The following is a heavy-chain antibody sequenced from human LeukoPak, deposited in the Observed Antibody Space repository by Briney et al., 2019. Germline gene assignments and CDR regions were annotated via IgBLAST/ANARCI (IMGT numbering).Heavy chain of an antibody. V-gene: IGHV4-38-2*01. J-gene: IGHJ4*02. D-gene: IGHD3-10*01. Sequence: GSLRLSCAASGFTFSDYYMSWVRQAPGKGLEWIGSIHYSGSTYYNPSLKSRVTISVDTSKNQFSLKLNSVTAADTAVYYCARGKEVITMLRGLKPGYYFDYWGQGTLVTVSS. CDR2: IHYSGST. CDR3: ARGKEVITMLRGLKPGYYFDY. CDR1: GFTFSDYY.